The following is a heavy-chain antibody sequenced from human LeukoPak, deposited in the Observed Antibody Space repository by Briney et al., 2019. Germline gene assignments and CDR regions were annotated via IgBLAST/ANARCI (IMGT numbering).Heavy chain of an antibody. J-gene: IGHJ4*02. CDR1: GYTFTDYY. Sequence: ASVKVSCKVSGYTFTDYYMHWVQQAPGKGLEWMGLVVPEDGETIYAEKFQGRVTITANTSTDTAYMELSSLRSEDTAVYYCAILAYCGGDCYRSTASDWGQGTLVTVSS. CDR2: VVPEDGET. D-gene: IGHD2-21*01. CDR3: AILAYCGGDCYRSTASD. V-gene: IGHV1-69-2*01.